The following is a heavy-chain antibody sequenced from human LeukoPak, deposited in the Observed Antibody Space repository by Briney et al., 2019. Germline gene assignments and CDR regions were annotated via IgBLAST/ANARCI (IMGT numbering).Heavy chain of an antibody. Sequence: GAPLKVSCKTSGHSINPFGITWVRQTPGQGLERIGWMISDNGNTNYADKFQGRVTITRDTSRTTAYMELRSLRSDDTAVYFCANVAKGRYFFYYMDVWGAGTTVTVSS. J-gene: IGHJ6*03. CDR3: ANVAKGRYFFYYMDV. CDR2: MISDNGNT. CDR1: GHSINPFG. D-gene: IGHD5-12*01. V-gene: IGHV1-18*01.